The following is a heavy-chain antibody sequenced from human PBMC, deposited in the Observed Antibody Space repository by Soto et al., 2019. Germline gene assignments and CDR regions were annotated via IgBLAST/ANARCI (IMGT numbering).Heavy chain of an antibody. J-gene: IGHJ6*03. V-gene: IGHV1-18*01. Sequence: GASVKVSCKASGYTFTSYGISWVRQAPGQGLEWMGWISAYNGNTNYAQKLQGRVTMTTDTSTSTAYMELRSLRSDDTAVYYCARVYYSGGSCYQRHYYYYYMDVWGKGTTVTVSS. CDR1: GYTFTSYG. D-gene: IGHD2-15*01. CDR3: ARVYYSGGSCYQRHYYYYYMDV. CDR2: ISAYNGNT.